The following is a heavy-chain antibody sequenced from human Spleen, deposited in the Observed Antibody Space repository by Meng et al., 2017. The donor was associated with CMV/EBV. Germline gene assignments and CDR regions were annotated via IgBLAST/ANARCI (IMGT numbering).Heavy chain of an antibody. CDR3: AKDLLGSSWYGDAFDI. V-gene: IGHV3-7*03. D-gene: IGHD6-13*01. J-gene: IGHJ3*02. CDR1: GFTFSSYW. CDR2: IKQDGSEK. Sequence: GESLKISCAASGFTFSSYWMSWVRQAPGKGLEWVANIKQDGSEKYYVDSVKGRFTISRDNVKNSMYLQMNSLRAEDTALYYCAKDLLGSSWYGDAFDIWGQGTMVTVSS.